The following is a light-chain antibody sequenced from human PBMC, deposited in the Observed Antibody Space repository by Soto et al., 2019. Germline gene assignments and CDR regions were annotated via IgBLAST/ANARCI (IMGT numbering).Light chain of an antibody. J-gene: IGKJ1*01. V-gene: IGKV3-15*01. CDR1: QSVSSS. CDR2: GAS. CDR3: QQYNDWWT. Sequence: EVVMTQSPATLSMSPGERATLSCRASQSVSSSLAWYQQKPGQAPRLLIYGASTRATGIPDRFSGSGSETEFPLTISSLQAEYFAIYYCQQYNDWWTFGQGTKVEIK.